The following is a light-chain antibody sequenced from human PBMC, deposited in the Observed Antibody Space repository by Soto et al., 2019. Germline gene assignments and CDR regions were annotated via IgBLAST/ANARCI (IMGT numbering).Light chain of an antibody. Sequence: QSVLTQPPSVSGAPGQRGTISCTGSYSNIGAGYDVHWYQQLPGTAPKLLIYGNTNRPSGVPDRFSGSKSGTSASLAITGLQAEDEADYYCQSYDSGLSVSGVFGTGTKVTVL. CDR3: QSYDSGLSVSGV. V-gene: IGLV1-40*01. CDR2: GNT. CDR1: YSNIGAGYD. J-gene: IGLJ1*01.